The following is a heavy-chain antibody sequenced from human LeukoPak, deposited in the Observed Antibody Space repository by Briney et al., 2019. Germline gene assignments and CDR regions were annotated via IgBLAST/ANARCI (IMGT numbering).Heavy chain of an antibody. D-gene: IGHD3-22*01. CDR3: AVQSSGYTYYFDY. CDR1: GYTFTSYY. V-gene: IGHV1-46*01. Sequence: ASVTVSCKASGYTFTSYYMHWVRQAPGQGLEWMGIINPSGGSTSYAQKFQGRVTMTRDTSTSTVYMELSSLRSEDTAVYYCAVQSSGYTYYFDYWGQGTLVTVSS. J-gene: IGHJ4*02. CDR2: INPSGGST.